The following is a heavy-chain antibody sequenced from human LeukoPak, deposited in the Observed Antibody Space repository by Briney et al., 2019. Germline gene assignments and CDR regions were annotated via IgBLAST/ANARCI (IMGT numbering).Heavy chain of an antibody. Sequence: PSETLSLTCTVSGASISSFHWTWIRQPAGKGLEWIGLIYSSGSTIHNPSLKSRVAMSVDMTKNQLSLKLSSVTAADTAMYYCARKDGDYWGQGTLVTVSS. CDR1: GASISSFH. V-gene: IGHV4-4*07. CDR3: ARKDGDY. CDR2: IYSSGST. J-gene: IGHJ4*02.